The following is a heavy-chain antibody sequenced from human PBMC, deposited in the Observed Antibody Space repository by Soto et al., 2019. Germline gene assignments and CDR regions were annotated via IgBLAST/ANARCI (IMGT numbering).Heavy chain of an antibody. CDR1: GGSISSSNW. J-gene: IGHJ4*02. V-gene: IGHV4-4*02. CDR3: ASSLSKYSSSNGGY. D-gene: IGHD6-6*01. Sequence: QVQLQESGPGLVKPSGTLSLTCAVSGGSISSSNWWSWVRQPPGKGLEWVGEIYHSGSTNYNPSLKCRVTISVDKSKNQFSLKLSSVTAADTAVYYCASSLSKYSSSNGGYWGQGTLVTVSS. CDR2: IYHSGST.